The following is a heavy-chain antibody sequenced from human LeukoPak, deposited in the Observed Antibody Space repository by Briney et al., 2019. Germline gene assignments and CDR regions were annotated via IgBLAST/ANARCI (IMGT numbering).Heavy chain of an antibody. Sequence: SETLSLTCAVYGGSFSGYYWSWIRQPPGKGLEWIGEINHSGSTNYNPSLKSRVTISVDTSKNQFSLKLSSVTAADTAVYYCARAGSKEYYDFWSGYYPRWFDPWGQGTLVTVSS. J-gene: IGHJ5*02. V-gene: IGHV4-34*01. CDR1: GGSFSGYY. D-gene: IGHD3-3*01. CDR2: INHSGST. CDR3: ARAGSKEYYDFWSGYYPRWFDP.